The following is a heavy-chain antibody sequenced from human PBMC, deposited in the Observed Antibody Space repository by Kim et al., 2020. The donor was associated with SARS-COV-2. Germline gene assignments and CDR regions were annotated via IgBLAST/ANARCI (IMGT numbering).Heavy chain of an antibody. CDR1: GYTFTSYY. CDR3: ARSHCSGGSCYSSHIDP. CDR2: INPSGGST. D-gene: IGHD2-15*01. V-gene: IGHV1-46*01. J-gene: IGHJ5*02. Sequence: ASVKVSCKASGYTFTSYYMHWVRQAPGQGLEWMGIINPSGGSTSYAQKFQGRVTMTRDTSTSTVYMELSSLRSEDTAVYYCARSHCSGGSCYSSHIDPWGQGTLVTVSS.